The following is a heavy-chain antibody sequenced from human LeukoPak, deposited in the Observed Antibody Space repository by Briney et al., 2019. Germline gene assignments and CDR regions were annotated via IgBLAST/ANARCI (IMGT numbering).Heavy chain of an antibody. CDR2: ISGSSGHT. CDR1: GLTFSSYA. CDR3: ARDELKVKSFDP. V-gene: IGHV3-23*01. D-gene: IGHD3-22*01. Sequence: PGGSLRLSCAACGLTFSSYAMSWVRQDPGKGLEWVSAISGSSGHTYYADSVKGRFTISRDNSKNSLYLQMNSLRAEDTAVYYCARDELKVKSFDPWGQGTLVSVSS. J-gene: IGHJ5*02.